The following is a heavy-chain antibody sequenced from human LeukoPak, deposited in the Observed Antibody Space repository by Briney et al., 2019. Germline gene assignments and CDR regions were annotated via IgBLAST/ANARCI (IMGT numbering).Heavy chain of an antibody. V-gene: IGHV4-61*02. CDR3: ARDSFDFWRDQDAFDI. CDR1: GGSISSGSYY. CDR2: IYTSGST. D-gene: IGHD3-3*01. Sequence: SETLSLTCTVSGGSISSGSYYWSWIRQPAGKGLEWIGRIYTSGSTNYNPSLKSRVTISVDTSKNQFSLKLSSVTAADTAVYYCARDSFDFWRDQDAFDIWGQGTMVTVSS. J-gene: IGHJ3*02.